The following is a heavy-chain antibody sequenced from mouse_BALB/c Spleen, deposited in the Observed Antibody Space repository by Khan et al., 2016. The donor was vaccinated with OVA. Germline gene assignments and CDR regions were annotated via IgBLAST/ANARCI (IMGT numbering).Heavy chain of an antibody. CDR2: ISYSGST. CDR1: GYSITSDYA. J-gene: IGHJ2*01. CDR3: ARSIMAN. V-gene: IGHV3-2*02. Sequence: VQLKESGPGLVKPPQSLSLTCTVTGYSITSDYAWNWIRQFPGNKLEWMGYISYSGSTSYNPSLKSRISITRDTSKNQFFLQLNSVTTEDTATYYCARSIMANWGQGTTLTVSS.